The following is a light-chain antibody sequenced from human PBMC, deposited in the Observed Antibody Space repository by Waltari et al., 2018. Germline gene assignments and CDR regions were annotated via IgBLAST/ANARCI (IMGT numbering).Light chain of an antibody. CDR2: AAS. CDR3: QQRSNLWT. CDR1: QDISNY. J-gene: IGKJ1*01. Sequence: EIQMTQSPSSLSTSVGDRVTITCQTSQDISNYLNWYQQKPGKAPKLLIYAASNLETGVPSRFSGSGSGTNFTFTISSLQPEDIATYYCQQRSNLWTFGQGTKVEIK. V-gene: IGKV1-33*01.